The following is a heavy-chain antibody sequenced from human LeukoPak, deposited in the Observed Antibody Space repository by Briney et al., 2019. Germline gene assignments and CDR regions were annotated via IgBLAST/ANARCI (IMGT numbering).Heavy chain of an antibody. CDR2: IWYDGSNK. CDR3: ARDRITMVRGVILYYYGMDV. CDR1: GFTFSSYG. Sequence: GGSLRLSCAASGFTFSSYGMHWVRQAPGKGLEEVAVIWYDGSNKYYADSVKGRFTISRDNSKNTLYLQMNSLRAEDTAVYYCARDRITMVRGVILYYYGMDVWGQGTTVTVSS. V-gene: IGHV3-33*01. D-gene: IGHD3-10*01. J-gene: IGHJ6*02.